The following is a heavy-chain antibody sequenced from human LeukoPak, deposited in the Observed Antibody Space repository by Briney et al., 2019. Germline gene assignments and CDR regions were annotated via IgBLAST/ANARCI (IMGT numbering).Heavy chain of an antibody. D-gene: IGHD3-9*01. CDR3: AREYYDILTGYYIFDY. J-gene: IGHJ4*02. Sequence: PGGSLRLSCAASGFTFSDYYMSWIHQAPGKGLEWVSYISSSGSTIYYADSVKGRFTISRDNAKNSLYLQMNSLRAEDTAVYYCAREYYDILTGYYIFDYWGQGTLVTVSS. V-gene: IGHV3-11*01. CDR2: ISSSGSTI. CDR1: GFTFSDYY.